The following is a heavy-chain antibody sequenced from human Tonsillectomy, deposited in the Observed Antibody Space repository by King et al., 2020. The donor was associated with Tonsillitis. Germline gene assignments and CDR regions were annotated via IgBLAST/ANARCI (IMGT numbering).Heavy chain of an antibody. J-gene: IGHJ4*02. CDR2: IDQDGRLK. CDR3: AREGPGGYGDYWGF. D-gene: IGHD4-17*01. Sequence: VQLVESGGGLVQPGGSLRLSCAASAFSFRSYWMSWVRQAPGKGLEWVANIDQDGRLKWYADSVRGRFIISRDNAKNSLYLQMNHMRVEDTAVYFCAREGPGGYGDYWGFWGQGTLVAVSS. CDR1: AFSFRSYW. V-gene: IGHV3-7*03.